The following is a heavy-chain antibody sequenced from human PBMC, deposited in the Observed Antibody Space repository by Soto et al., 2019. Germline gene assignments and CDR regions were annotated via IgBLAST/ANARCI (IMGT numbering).Heavy chain of an antibody. CDR1: GGTFSSYA. D-gene: IGHD3-3*01. CDR3: ARGTGGFRAWGMDV. Sequence: SVKVSCKASGGTFSSYAISWVRQAPGQGLEWMGGIIPIFGTANYAQKFQGRVTITADESTSTAYMELSSLRSEDTAVYYCARGTGGFRAWGMDVWGQGTTVTAP. V-gene: IGHV1-69*13. J-gene: IGHJ6*02. CDR2: IIPIFGTA.